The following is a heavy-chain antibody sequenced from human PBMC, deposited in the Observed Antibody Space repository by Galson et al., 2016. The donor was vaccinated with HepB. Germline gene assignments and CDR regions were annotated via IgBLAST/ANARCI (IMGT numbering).Heavy chain of an antibody. CDR2: IYSGGST. CDR1: GFTVSNNY. V-gene: IGHV3-53*01. J-gene: IGHJ6*02. D-gene: IGHD6-19*01. Sequence: SLRLSCAASGFTVSNNYMTWVRQAPGKGLEWVSTIYSGGSTFYTDSVKGRFTVSRDNSKNTLYVQMNTLRAEDTAVYYCAKGFRPYRSGWERLFEHSYHYYGMDVWGQGTTVTVSS. CDR3: AKGFRPYRSGWERLFEHSYHYYGMDV.